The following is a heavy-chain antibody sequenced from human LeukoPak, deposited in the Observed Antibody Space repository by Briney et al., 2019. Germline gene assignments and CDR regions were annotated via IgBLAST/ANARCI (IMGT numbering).Heavy chain of an antibody. V-gene: IGHV4-38-2*02. D-gene: IGHD2-2*01. CDR1: GYSISSGYY. CDR2: IYRTGST. J-gene: IGHJ6*03. CDR3: ARGDCSSAICYSPMDV. Sequence: SETLSLTCTVSGYSISSGYYWGWIRQPPGKGLEWIGSIYRTGSTNYNPSLKSRVTISLDTSKNQFSLKVSSVTAADTAVYYCARGDCSSAICYSPMDVWGKGTTVTVSS.